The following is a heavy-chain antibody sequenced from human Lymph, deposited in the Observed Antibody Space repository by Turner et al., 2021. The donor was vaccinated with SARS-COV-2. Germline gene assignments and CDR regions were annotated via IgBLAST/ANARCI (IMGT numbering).Heavy chain of an antibody. J-gene: IGHJ6*02. V-gene: IGHV3-53*02. CDR1: GIIISRNY. Sequence: ELQLVETGGGLIQPGGSLTLSCAASGIIISRNYMNWVRQAPGKGLEWVSVIYSGGTTYYADSVKGRFTISRDNSKNTLYLQMNSLRVEDTAVYYCARDLGKYGMDVWGQGTTVTVSS. D-gene: IGHD2-15*01. CDR3: ARDLGKYGMDV. CDR2: IYSGGTT.